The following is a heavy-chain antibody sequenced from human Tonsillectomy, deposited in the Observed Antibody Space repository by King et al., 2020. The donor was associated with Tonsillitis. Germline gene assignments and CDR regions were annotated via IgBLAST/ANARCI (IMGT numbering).Heavy chain of an antibody. CDR1: GFTFSSYW. J-gene: IGHJ4*02. Sequence: VQLVESGGGLVQPGGSLRLSCAASGFTFSSYWMSWVRQAPGKGLEWVANLKQDGSEKYYVDSVKGRFTISRDNAKNSLYLQMSSLRADDTAVYYCARDKIVGATYFDSWGQGALVTVSA. CDR3: ARDKIVGATYFDS. D-gene: IGHD1-26*01. CDR2: LKQDGSEK. V-gene: IGHV3-7*03.